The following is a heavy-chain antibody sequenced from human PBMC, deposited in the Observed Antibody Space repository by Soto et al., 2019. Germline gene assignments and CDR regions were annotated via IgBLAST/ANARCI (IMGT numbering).Heavy chain of an antibody. Sequence: QVQVVESGGGVVQPGRSLRLSCAASGFTLSCCGMHWVRQAPGKGLEWVGVIKYDGSEIHYGDSVKGRFTIFRDSSENTVYRQMNSLRVEDSAVYYCAKEQSRGFYRVVDYWGQGTLVTVSP. CDR3: AKEQSRGFYRVVDY. J-gene: IGHJ4*02. D-gene: IGHD6-19*01. V-gene: IGHV3-30*18. CDR2: IKYDGSEI. CDR1: GFTLSCCG.